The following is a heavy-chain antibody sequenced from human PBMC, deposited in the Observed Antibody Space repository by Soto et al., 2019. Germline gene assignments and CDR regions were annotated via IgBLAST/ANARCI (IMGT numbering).Heavy chain of an antibody. V-gene: IGHV1-2*02. D-gene: IGHD6-6*01. Sequence: GASVKVSCNTSAYTFTGYYLNWVRQAPGRGLEWVGWINPKTGDTNNAQKFQGRVTMTTDTSISTGYMELSGLKSDDTAVYCCVTGDHLVRWGQGTRVTVSS. CDR3: VTGDHLVR. J-gene: IGHJ4*02. CDR2: INPKTGDT. CDR1: AYTFTGYY.